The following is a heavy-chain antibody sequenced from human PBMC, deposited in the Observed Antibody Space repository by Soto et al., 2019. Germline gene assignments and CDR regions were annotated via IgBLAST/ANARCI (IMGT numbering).Heavy chain of an antibody. J-gene: IGHJ6*02. Sequence: GGSLRLSCAASGFTFGNFVMRWVRQTPGKGLEWVSTITETGGDTYYTDSVKGRFTISRDNSKNTLYLQMTSLRAEDTALYYCTKASSDRNHMEVWRPRTTVTVSS. V-gene: IGHV3-23*01. CDR1: GFTFGNFV. CDR2: ITETGGDT. CDR3: TKASSDRNHMEV.